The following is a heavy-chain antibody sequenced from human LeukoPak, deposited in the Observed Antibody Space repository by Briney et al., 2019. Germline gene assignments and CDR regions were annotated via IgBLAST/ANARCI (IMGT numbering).Heavy chain of an antibody. Sequence: GESLKISCKGTGYTFTRYWIGWVRQMPGKGLEWMGIIYPHDSDTRYSPSFQGQVTISVDKSISTAYPQWSSLQASDTAMYYCARHVTGAGGSYYFDYWGQGVLVTVSS. D-gene: IGHD7-27*01. CDR2: IYPHDSDT. CDR3: ARHVTGAGGSYYFDY. V-gene: IGHV5-51*01. J-gene: IGHJ4*02. CDR1: GYTFTRYW.